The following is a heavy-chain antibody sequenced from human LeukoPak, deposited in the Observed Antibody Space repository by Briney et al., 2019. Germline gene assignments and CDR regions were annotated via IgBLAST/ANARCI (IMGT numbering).Heavy chain of an antibody. CDR2: IGTAGDT. Sequence: SGGSLRLSCAASGFTFSSYDMHWVCQATGKGLEWVSAIGTAGDTYYPGSVKGRFTISRENAKNSLYLQMNSLRAGDTAVYYCARGVAISGQDWYFDLWGRGTLVTVSS. CDR3: ARGVAISGQDWYFDL. V-gene: IGHV3-13*01. D-gene: IGHD2-15*01. CDR1: GFTFSSYD. J-gene: IGHJ2*01.